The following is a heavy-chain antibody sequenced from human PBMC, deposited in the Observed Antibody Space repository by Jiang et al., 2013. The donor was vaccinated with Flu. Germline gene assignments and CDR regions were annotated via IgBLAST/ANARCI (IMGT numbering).Heavy chain of an antibody. J-gene: IGHJ6*03. V-gene: IGHV3-21*01. Sequence: RLSCAASGFTFSGYSMNWVRQAPGKGLEWVSSLSSIISYIYYADSVKGRFTISRDNAKNSLYLQMNSLRAEDTAVYYCARVPPDCSGGRCYPNRYFHFYYMDVWGKGTTVTVSS. CDR3: ARVPPDCSGGRCYPNRYFHFYYMDV. CDR1: GFTFSGYS. CDR2: LSSIISYI. D-gene: IGHD2-15*01.